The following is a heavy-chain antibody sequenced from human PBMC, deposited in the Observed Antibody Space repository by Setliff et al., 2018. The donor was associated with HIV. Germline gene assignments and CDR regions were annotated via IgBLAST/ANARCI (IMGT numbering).Heavy chain of an antibody. J-gene: IGHJ4*02. Sequence: SETLSLTCTVSGGSISSYYWSWIRQPPGKGLEWIGYIYSSGSTNYNPSLKSRVTISVDTSKNQFSLNLSSVTAADTAVYYCARSLGTIWGYDYWGQGTLVTV. V-gene: IGHV4-59*01. CDR2: IYSSGST. CDR3: ARSLGTIWGYDY. D-gene: IGHD3-9*01. CDR1: GGSISSYY.